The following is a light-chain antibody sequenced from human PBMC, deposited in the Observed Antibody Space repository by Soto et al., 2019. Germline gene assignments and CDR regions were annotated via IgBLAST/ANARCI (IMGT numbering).Light chain of an antibody. CDR2: EVI. CDR3: SSYTSGSTYV. V-gene: IGLV2-14*02. Sequence: QSALTQPASVSGSPGQSITISCTGTSSDIGNYNLVSWYQQHPGKAPKLIIFEVIQRPSGLSTRFSGSKSGNTASLTISGLQAEDEGDYYCSSYTSGSTYVFGTGTKLTVL. CDR1: SSDIGNYNL. J-gene: IGLJ1*01.